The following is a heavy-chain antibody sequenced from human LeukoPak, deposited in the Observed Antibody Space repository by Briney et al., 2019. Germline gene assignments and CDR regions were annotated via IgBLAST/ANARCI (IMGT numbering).Heavy chain of an antibody. CDR3: AKDAQRGFDYSNSFQY. CDR2: IWSDATNM. Sequence: PGGSLRLSCAAFGFIFTDYGFHWVRQAPGKGLEWVAAIWSDATNMYYANSVKGRFFIQRDDYQNTVYLELSSLRADDTAVYYCAKDAQRGFDYSNSFQYWGQGSLVTVSS. V-gene: IGHV3-33*06. D-gene: IGHD4-11*01. J-gene: IGHJ4*02. CDR1: GFIFTDYG.